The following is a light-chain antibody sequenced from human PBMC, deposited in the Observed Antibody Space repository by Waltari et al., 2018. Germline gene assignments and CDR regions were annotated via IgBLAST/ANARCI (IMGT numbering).Light chain of an antibody. V-gene: IGLV2-11*01. Sequence: QSALTQPRPVSGSPGQSVTISCTGTSSDVGGYNYVSWYHQNLRKAPKLMIYDVSKRPPGMPDRSSGSKSGDTASLTISGLQGEEDGDYYCCSYSGSFVFGTGTKVTVL. CDR3: CSYSGSFV. CDR1: SSDVGGYNY. CDR2: DVS. J-gene: IGLJ1*01.